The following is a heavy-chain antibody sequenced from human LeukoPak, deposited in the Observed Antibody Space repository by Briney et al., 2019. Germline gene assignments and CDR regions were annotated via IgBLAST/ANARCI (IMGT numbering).Heavy chain of an antibody. CDR1: RFTFIDHY. D-gene: IGHD1-7*01. CDR3: VARISGTTG. V-gene: IGHV3-72*01. CDR2: IKNRANSNII. J-gene: IGHJ4*02. Sequence: GSLSLSCSASRFTFIDHYMDWVRQAPGKGLEWVARIKNRANSNIIDYAASVKGRFTISRDDSKNSLFLQMSSLEAEDTAVYYCVARISGTTGWGQGTLVTVSS.